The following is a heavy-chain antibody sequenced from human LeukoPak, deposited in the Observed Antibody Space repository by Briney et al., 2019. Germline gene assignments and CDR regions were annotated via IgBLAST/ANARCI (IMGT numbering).Heavy chain of an antibody. CDR1: GCTFSSYG. Sequence: GGSLRLSCAASGCTFSSYGMHWVRQAPGKGLEWVAFIRYDGSNKYYADSVKGRFTISRDNSKDTLYLQMNSLRAEDTAVYYCAKGPYLRFLEWFLGYWGQGTLVTVSS. CDR3: AKGPYLRFLEWFLGY. CDR2: IRYDGSNK. J-gene: IGHJ4*02. D-gene: IGHD3-3*01. V-gene: IGHV3-30*02.